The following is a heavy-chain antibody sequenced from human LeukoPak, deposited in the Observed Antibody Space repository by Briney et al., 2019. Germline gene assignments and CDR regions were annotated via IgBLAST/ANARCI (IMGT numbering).Heavy chain of an antibody. CDR3: AIGGNIVVVVAATRCDY. J-gene: IGHJ4*02. V-gene: IGHV3-33*01. Sequence: PGRSLRLSCAASGFTFSSYGMHWVRQAPGKGLEWVAVIWYDGSNKYYADSVKGRFTISRDNSKNTLYLQMNSLRAEDAAVYYCAIGGNIVVVVAATRCDYWGQGTLVTVSS. CDR2: IWYDGSNK. CDR1: GFTFSSYG. D-gene: IGHD2-15*01.